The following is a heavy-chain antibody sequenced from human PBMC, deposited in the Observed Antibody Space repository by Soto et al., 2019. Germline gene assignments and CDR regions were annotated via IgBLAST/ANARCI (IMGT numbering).Heavy chain of an antibody. CDR3: ARDLDDSSGPQD. Sequence: QVQLVESGGGVVQPGRSLRLSCAASGFTFSSYAMHWVRQAPGKGLEWVAVISYDGSNKYYADSVKGRFTISRDNSKNTLYLQMNSLRAEHTAVYYCARDLDDSSGPQDWGQGTLVTVSS. J-gene: IGHJ4*02. D-gene: IGHD3-22*01. V-gene: IGHV3-30-3*01. CDR2: ISYDGSNK. CDR1: GFTFSSYA.